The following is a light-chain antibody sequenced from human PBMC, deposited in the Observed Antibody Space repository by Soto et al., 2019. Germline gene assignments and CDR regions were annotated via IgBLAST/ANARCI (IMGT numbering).Light chain of an antibody. CDR3: QQYNSWPPIT. V-gene: IGKV3-15*01. CDR1: QNISSY. CDR2: DAS. Sequence: EVVMTQSPATLSVSPGERATLSCMASQNISSYLIWYQQKPGQAPRLLIYDASTRATGIPDRFSGGGSGTEFTLTISSLQSEDFVVYYCQQYNSWPPITFGQGTRLEIK. J-gene: IGKJ5*01.